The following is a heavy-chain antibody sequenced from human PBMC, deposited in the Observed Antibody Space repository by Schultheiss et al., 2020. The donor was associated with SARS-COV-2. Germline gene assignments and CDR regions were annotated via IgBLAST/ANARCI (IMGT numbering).Heavy chain of an antibody. J-gene: IGHJ4*02. V-gene: IGHV3-33*01. Sequence: GGSLRLSCAASGFIFSSNGMHWVRQAHYVDSVKGRFTISRDIFKNTLYLQMNSLRAEDTAVYYCARDGGNSVDYWGQGTLVTVSS. D-gene: IGHD4-23*01. CDR3: ARDGGNSVDY. CDR1: GFIFSSNG.